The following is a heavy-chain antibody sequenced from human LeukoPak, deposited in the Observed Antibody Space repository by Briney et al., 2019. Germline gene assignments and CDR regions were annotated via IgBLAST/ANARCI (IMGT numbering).Heavy chain of an antibody. CDR3: AKDDIVVVTAMGHY. Sequence: GGSLRLSSAASGVTFSSYPMSWVRQAPGKGLEWVAAISGSGGSTYYADSVKGRFTISRDNSKNTLYLQMNSLRAEDTAVYYCAKDDIVVVTAMGHYWGQGTLVTVSS. D-gene: IGHD2-21*02. CDR2: ISGSGGST. CDR1: GVTFSSYP. V-gene: IGHV3-23*01. J-gene: IGHJ4*02.